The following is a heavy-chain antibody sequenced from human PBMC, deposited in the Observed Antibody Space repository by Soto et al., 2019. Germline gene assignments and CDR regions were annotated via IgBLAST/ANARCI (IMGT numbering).Heavy chain of an antibody. V-gene: IGHV4-34*01. CDR3: VRGRILRLRFGDFDS. CDR2: INHIGTT. CDR1: GGSFTFSGYY. Sequence: QVQLQQGGAGLLKPSETLSLTCTVNGGSFTFSGYYWSWIRQPPGKGLEWIGEINHIGTTKYNPALERRVTISLDTSKNHVSLELTSVTAADTAVYYCVRGRILRLRFGDFDSWGQGTLVTVSS. J-gene: IGHJ4*02. D-gene: IGHD5-12*01.